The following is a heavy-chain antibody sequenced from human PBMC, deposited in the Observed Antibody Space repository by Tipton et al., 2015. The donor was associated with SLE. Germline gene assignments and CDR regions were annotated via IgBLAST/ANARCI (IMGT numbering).Heavy chain of an antibody. D-gene: IGHD6-6*01. Sequence: LRLSCTVSGGSIRSSSYYWGWIRQPPGKGLEWIGSIYYSGGTYYNPSLKSRVTISVDMSKNQFSLKLNSVTAADTAVYYCARHIPKYSNSAGLDYWGQGILVTVSS. CDR1: GGSIRSSSYY. J-gene: IGHJ4*02. CDR3: ARHIPKYSNSAGLDY. V-gene: IGHV4-39*01. CDR2: IYYSGGT.